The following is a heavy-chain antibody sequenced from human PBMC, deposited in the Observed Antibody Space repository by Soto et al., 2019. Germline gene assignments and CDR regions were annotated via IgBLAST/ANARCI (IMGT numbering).Heavy chain of an antibody. D-gene: IGHD6-13*01. Sequence: SETLSLTCTVSGGSIDYYRWSWIRQPPGKGLEWIGDISDSGSTNYNLSLRSRVTILVDTSKNQFSLKLNSVTAADTAVYYCARDSTSWFPYYGIDVWGQGTTVTVS. CDR3: ARDSTSWFPYYGIDV. V-gene: IGHV4-59*01. CDR2: ISDSGST. J-gene: IGHJ6*02. CDR1: GGSIDYYR.